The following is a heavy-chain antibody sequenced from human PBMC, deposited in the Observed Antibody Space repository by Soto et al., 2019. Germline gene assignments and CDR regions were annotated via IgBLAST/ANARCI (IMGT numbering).Heavy chain of an antibody. J-gene: IGHJ3*02. CDR2: ISYDGSNK. D-gene: IGHD1-26*01. V-gene: IGHV3-30-3*01. Sequence: QVQLVESGGGVVQPGRSLRLSCAASGFTFSSSAMHWVRQAPGKGLEWEAVISYDGSNKYYADSVKGRFTISRDNSKNTLYLQMNSLRAEDTAVYYCARGASGSYFWDDAFDIWGQGTMVTVSS. CDR3: ARGASGSYFWDDAFDI. CDR1: GFTFSSSA.